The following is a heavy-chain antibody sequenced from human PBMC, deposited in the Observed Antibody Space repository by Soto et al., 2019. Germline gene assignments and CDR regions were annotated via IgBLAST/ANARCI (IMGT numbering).Heavy chain of an antibody. D-gene: IGHD6-13*01. V-gene: IGHV4-59*12. Sequence: PSETLSLTCTVSGGSISSYYWSWIRQPPGKGLEWIGYIYYSGSTNYNPSLKSRVTISVDRSKNQFSLKLSSVTAADTAVYYCARDLQYSRLFYGMDVWGQGTTVTVSS. CDR3: ARDLQYSRLFYGMDV. CDR2: IYYSGST. CDR1: GGSISSYY. J-gene: IGHJ6*02.